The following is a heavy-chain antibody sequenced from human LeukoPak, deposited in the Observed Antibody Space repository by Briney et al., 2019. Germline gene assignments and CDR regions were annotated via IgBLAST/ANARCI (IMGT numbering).Heavy chain of an antibody. Sequence: GGSLRLSCAASGFTFTSYAMSWVRQAPGKGLEWVSIIYSGGGTYYADSVKGRFTISRDNSKNTLYLQMNSLRADDTAVYYCARGCYYERSGYCPFDYWGPGTLVTVSS. CDR3: ARGCYYERSGYCPFDY. CDR1: GFTFTSYA. J-gene: IGHJ4*02. D-gene: IGHD3-22*01. CDR2: IYSGGGT. V-gene: IGHV3-53*01.